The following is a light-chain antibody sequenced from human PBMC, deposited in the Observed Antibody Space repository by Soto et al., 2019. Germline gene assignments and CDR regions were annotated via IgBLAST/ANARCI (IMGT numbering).Light chain of an antibody. CDR3: QQYNSYWT. CDR1: QSISSW. V-gene: IGKV1-5*03. CDR2: KAS. J-gene: IGKJ1*01. Sequence: DIKMTQSPSTLSASVGDRVTITCRASQSISSWLAWYQQKPGKAPKLLIYKASSLESGVPSRFSGSGSGTEFTLTISSLQPDDFATYYCQQYNSYWTFGQGTKVEIK.